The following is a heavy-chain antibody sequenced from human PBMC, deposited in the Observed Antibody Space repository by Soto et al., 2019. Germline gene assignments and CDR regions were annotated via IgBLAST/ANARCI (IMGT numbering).Heavy chain of an antibody. D-gene: IGHD3-16*02. CDR1: GYSFTSYW. V-gene: IGHV5-10-1*01. CDR2: IDPSDSYT. Sequence: PGESLKISCKGSGYSFTSYWISWVRQMPGKGLEWMGRIDPSDSYTNYSPSFQGHVTISADKSISTAYLQWSSLKASDTAMYYCARRLPANWGSYRPDQSYYFDYWGQGNLVTVSS. J-gene: IGHJ4*02. CDR3: ARRLPANWGSYRPDQSYYFDY.